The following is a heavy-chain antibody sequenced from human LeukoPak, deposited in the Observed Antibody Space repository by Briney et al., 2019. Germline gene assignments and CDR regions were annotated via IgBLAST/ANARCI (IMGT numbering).Heavy chain of an antibody. CDR2: IYPGDSDT. D-gene: IGHD3-22*01. J-gene: IGHJ6*04. CDR3: ARQRQGYYDSSGTYGMDV. V-gene: IGHV5-51*01. Sequence: GESLKISCKGSGYSFTSYWIGWVRQMPGKGLEWMGIIYPGDSDTRYSPSFQGQVTISADKSISTAYLQWSSLKASDTAMYYCARQRQGYYDSSGTYGMDVWGKGTTATVSS. CDR1: GYSFTSYW.